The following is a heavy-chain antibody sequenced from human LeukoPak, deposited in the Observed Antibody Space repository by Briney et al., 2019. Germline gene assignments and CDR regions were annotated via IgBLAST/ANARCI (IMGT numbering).Heavy chain of an antibody. D-gene: IGHD3-10*01. V-gene: IGHV3-48*01. CDR3: ARFRVRGVIKGFDY. CDR2: ISSSSSTI. Sequence: GGSLRLSCAASGFTFSSYSMNWVRQAPGKGLEWVSYISSSSSTIYYADSVKGRFTISRDNAKNSLYLQMNSLRAEDTAVYYCARFRVRGVIKGFDYWGQGTLVTVPS. J-gene: IGHJ4*02. CDR1: GFTFSSYS.